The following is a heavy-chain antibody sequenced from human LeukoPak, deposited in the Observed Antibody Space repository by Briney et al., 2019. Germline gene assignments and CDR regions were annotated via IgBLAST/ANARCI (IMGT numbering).Heavy chain of an antibody. V-gene: IGHV3-7*01. J-gene: IGHJ4*02. D-gene: IGHD3-10*01. Sequence: PGGSLRLSCAASGFTFSHYLMSWVRRAPGKGLGWVANIEQDGSQKEHVASVKGRFIISRDNAKKSLFMQMNSLRAEDTAVYFCARDSSRGDFEHWGQGTLVTVSS. CDR3: ARDSSRGDFEH. CDR1: GFTFSHYL. CDR2: IEQDGSQK.